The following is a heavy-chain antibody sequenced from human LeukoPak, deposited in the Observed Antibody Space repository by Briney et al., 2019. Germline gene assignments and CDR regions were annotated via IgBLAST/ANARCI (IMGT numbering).Heavy chain of an antibody. CDR3: ARAKRGYERTPFDAFDI. D-gene: IGHD5-12*01. Sequence: ASVKVSCKASGYTFTSYYMHWVRQAPGQGLEWMGIINPSGGSTSYAQKFQGRVTMTRDMSTSTVYMELSSLRSEDTAVYYCARAKRGYERTPFDAFDIWGQGTMVTVSS. CDR1: GYTFTSYY. CDR2: INPSGGST. J-gene: IGHJ3*02. V-gene: IGHV1-46*01.